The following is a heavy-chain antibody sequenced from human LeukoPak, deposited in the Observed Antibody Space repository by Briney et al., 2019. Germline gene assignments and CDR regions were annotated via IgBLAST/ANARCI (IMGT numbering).Heavy chain of an antibody. CDR2: IYTNGST. V-gene: IGHV4-4*07. J-gene: IGHJ6*03. CDR1: GGSISSYS. Sequence: SETLSLTCTVSGGSISSYSWSWIRQPAAKGLEWIGRIYTNGSTNYNPSLKSRVTMSVDTSKNQFSLKLSSVTAADTAVYYCARAQYCSGGSCYPLHYYYYMDVWGKGTTVTISS. CDR3: ARAQYCSGGSCYPLHYYYYMDV. D-gene: IGHD2-15*01.